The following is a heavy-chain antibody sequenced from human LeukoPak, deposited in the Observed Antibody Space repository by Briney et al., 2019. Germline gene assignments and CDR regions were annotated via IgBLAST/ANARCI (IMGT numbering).Heavy chain of an antibody. CDR1: GGTFSSYA. D-gene: IGHD3-10*01. Sequence: EASVKVSCKASGGTFSSYAISWVRQAPGQGLEWMGGIIPIFGTANYAQKFQGRVTMTRDTSISTAYMELSSLRSEDTAVYYCARGPLSQNYYVSGSYSVDNWGQGTLVTVSS. V-gene: IGHV1-69*05. J-gene: IGHJ4*02. CDR2: IIPIFGTA. CDR3: ARGPLSQNYYVSGSYSVDN.